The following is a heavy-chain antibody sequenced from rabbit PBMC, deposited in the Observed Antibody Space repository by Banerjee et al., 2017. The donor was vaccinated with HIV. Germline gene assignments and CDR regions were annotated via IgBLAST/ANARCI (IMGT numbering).Heavy chain of an antibody. Sequence: QEQLVESGGGLVQPEGSLTLTCKASGFDFSSNAMWWVRQAPGKGLESIACIYTGSGSTYYASWAKGRFTITRSTSLKTVDLKMTSLTAADTATYFCAREDYAGYGFFNLWGPGTLVTVS. D-gene: IGHD7-1*01. CDR1: GFDFSSNA. CDR2: IYTGSGST. CDR3: AREDYAGYGFFNL. V-gene: IGHV1S47*01. J-gene: IGHJ4*01.